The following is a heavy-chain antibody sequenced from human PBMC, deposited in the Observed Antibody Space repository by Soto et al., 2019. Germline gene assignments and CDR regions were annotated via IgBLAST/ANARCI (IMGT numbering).Heavy chain of an antibody. CDR3: ARDRRDYDFWSGYYRGLFDY. J-gene: IGHJ4*02. Sequence: SETLSLTCTVSGGSISSGDYYWSWIRQPPGKGLEWIGYIYYSGSTYYNPSLKSRVTISVDTSKNQFSLKLSSVTAADTAVYYCARDRRDYDFWSGYYRGLFDYWGQGTLVTVSS. CDR2: IYYSGST. D-gene: IGHD3-3*01. CDR1: GGSISSGDYY. V-gene: IGHV4-30-4*01.